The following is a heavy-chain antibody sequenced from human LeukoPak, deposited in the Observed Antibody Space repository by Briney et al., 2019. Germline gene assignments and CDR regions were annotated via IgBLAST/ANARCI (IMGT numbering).Heavy chain of an antibody. V-gene: IGHV3-21*04. J-gene: IGHJ4*02. CDR3: ARDREWLRPQDY. CDR1: GFTLRSYT. Sequence: GGSLRLSCAASGFTLRSYTMNWVRQAPGKGLEWVSSIGISSNKIYYADSVKGRFIISRDNSKNTLYLQMSSLRAEDTAIYYCARDREWLRPQDYWGQGTLVTVSS. CDR2: IGISSNKI. D-gene: IGHD5-12*01.